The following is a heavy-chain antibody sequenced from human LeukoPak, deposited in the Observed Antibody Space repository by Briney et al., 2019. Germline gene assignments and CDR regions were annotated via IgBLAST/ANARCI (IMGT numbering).Heavy chain of an antibody. CDR3: AKSVENSGNY. Sequence: PGGSLRLSPVHPLDTPTVAIVSSGCQAPGKGLEWVSSISGGTTYYADSVKGRFTISRDNSKNTVSLQLNSLRAEDTAVYYCAKSVENSGNYWGQGTLVTVSS. V-gene: IGHV3-23*01. CDR1: DTPTVAIV. CDR2: ISGGTT. J-gene: IGHJ4*02. D-gene: IGHD3-10*01.